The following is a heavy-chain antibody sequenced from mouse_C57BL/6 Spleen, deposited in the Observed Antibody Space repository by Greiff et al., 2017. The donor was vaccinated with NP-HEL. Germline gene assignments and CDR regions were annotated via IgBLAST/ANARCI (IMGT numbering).Heavy chain of an antibody. D-gene: IGHD1-1*02. CDR2: IYPRDGST. Sequence: QVQLKESGPELVKPGASVKLSCKASGYTFTSYDINWVKQRPGQGLEWIGWIYPRDGSTKYNEKFKGKATLTVDTSSSTAYMERHSLTSEDSAVYCCARKELWYSGSYGNYFDYWGQGTTLTVSS. J-gene: IGHJ2*01. CDR1: GYTFTSYD. CDR3: ARKELWYSGSYGNYFDY. V-gene: IGHV1-85*01.